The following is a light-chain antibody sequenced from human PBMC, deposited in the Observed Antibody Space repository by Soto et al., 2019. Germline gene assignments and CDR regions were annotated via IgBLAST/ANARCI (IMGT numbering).Light chain of an antibody. J-gene: IGKJ2*01. CDR1: QRVNTY. CDR2: AAS. CDR3: QQTYSIPYS. V-gene: IGKV1-39*01. Sequence: DIQMTQSPSSLSASVGDSVTITCRASQRVNTYVNWYHQRPGKAPKVLISAASNLQSGVPSRFSGSGSGTDFTLTMTGLQPEDFATYYCQQTYSIPYSFGQGTKLELK.